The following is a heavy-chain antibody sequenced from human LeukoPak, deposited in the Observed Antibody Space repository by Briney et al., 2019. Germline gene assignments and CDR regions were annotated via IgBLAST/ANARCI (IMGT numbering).Heavy chain of an antibody. D-gene: IGHD3-3*01. V-gene: IGHV1-18*01. Sequence: ASVKVSCKASGYTFTSYGISWVRQAPGQGLEWMGWISAYNGNTNYAQKLQGRVTMTTDTSTSTAYMELRSLRSDDTAVYYRARDEYYDFWSGYSGYYMDVWGKGTTVTVSS. J-gene: IGHJ6*03. CDR1: GYTFTSYG. CDR2: ISAYNGNT. CDR3: ARDEYYDFWSGYSGYYMDV.